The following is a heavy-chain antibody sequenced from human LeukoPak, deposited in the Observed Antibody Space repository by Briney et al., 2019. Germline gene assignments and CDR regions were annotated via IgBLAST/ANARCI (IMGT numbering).Heavy chain of an antibody. CDR2: IIPIFGTA. Sequence: GASVKVSCKASGYTFTNYGISWVRQAPGQGLEWMGGIIPIFGTANYAQKFQGRVTITADESTSTAYMELSSLRSEDTAVYYCARGTGGLNYYYYYYMDVWGKGTTVTVSS. J-gene: IGHJ6*03. CDR3: ARGTGGLNYYYYYYMDV. CDR1: GYTFTNYG. D-gene: IGHD1-14*01. V-gene: IGHV1-69*13.